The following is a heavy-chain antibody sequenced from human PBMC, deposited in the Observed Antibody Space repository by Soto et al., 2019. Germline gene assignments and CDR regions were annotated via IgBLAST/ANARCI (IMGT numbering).Heavy chain of an antibody. Sequence: SETLSLTCTVSGGSISSGGYYWSWIRQHPGKGLEWIGYIYYSGSTYYNPSLKSRVTISVDTSKNQFSLKLSSVTAADTAVYYCARDAPGGLFGQTSMYYYGMDVWGQGTTVTVSS. CDR3: ARDAPGGLFGQTSMYYYGMDV. CDR2: IYYSGST. J-gene: IGHJ6*02. CDR1: GGSISSGGYY. D-gene: IGHD3-16*01. V-gene: IGHV4-31*03.